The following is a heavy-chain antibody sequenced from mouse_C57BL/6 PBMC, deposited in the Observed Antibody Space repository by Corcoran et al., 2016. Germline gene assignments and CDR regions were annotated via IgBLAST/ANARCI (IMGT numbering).Heavy chain of an antibody. J-gene: IGHJ2*01. CDR1: GYTFTTYG. CDR2: INTYSGVP. CDR3: ARRITTVVAHFDY. V-gene: IGHV9-3*01. Sequence: QIQLVQSGPELKKPGETVKISCKASGYTFTTYGMSWVKQAPGKGLKWMGWINTYSGVPTYADDFKGRFAFSLATSASTAYLQINNLKNEDTATYFCARRITTVVAHFDYWGQGTTRTVSS. D-gene: IGHD1-1*01.